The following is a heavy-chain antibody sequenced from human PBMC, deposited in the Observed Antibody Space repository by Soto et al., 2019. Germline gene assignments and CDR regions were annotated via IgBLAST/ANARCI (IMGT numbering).Heavy chain of an antibody. CDR3: AKRATHYDSSGYYLSRLFDY. CDR2: ISGSGGST. CDR1: GFTFSSYA. V-gene: IGHV3-23*01. Sequence: EVQLLESGGGLVQPGGSLRLSCAASGFTFSSYAMSWVRQAPGKGLEWVSAISGSGGSTYYADSVKGRFTISRDNSKNTLCLQMNSLRAEDTAVYYCAKRATHYDSSGYYLSRLFDYWGQGTLVTVSS. D-gene: IGHD3-22*01. J-gene: IGHJ4*02.